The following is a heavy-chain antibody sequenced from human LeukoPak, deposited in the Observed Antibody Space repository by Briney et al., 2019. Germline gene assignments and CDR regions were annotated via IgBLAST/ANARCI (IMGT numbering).Heavy chain of an antibody. CDR1: GFAFTNAC. V-gene: IGHV3-15*01. Sequence: GGSLRLSCAASGFAFTNACMSWVRRAPGKGLEWVGRIRSKNNGGTTDYAAPVRGRFSISRDESKSMLYLQMNSLKPEDTALYYCTTDPGYRGLYYFDYWGQGTLVTVSS. J-gene: IGHJ4*02. D-gene: IGHD5-12*01. CDR3: TTDPGYRGLYYFDY. CDR2: IRSKNNGGTT.